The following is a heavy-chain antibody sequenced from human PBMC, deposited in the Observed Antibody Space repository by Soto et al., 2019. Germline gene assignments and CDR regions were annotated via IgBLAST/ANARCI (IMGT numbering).Heavy chain of an antibody. CDR2: ISSSSNTI. CDR3: AKLASRGSSWFSYGIDV. V-gene: IGHV3-48*02. D-gene: IGHD6-13*01. Sequence: EVQLVESGGGLVQPGGSLRLSCAASGFTFSSYSINWVRQAPGKGLEWVSYISSSSNTIFYADSVKGRFTISRDNAKNSLYLQMNSLRDEDTAVYYCAKLASRGSSWFSYGIDVWGQGTTVTVSS. CDR1: GFTFSSYS. J-gene: IGHJ6*02.